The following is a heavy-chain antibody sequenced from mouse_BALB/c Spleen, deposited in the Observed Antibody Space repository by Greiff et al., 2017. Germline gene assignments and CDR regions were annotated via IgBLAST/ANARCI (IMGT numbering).Heavy chain of an antibody. J-gene: IGHJ3*01. CDR3: ARDEMWFAY. CDR1: GYSITSGYY. Sequence: EVKLLESGPGLVKPSQSLSLTCSVTGYSITSGYYWNWIRQFPGNKLEWMGYISYDGSNNYNPSLKNRISITRDTSKNQFFLKLNSVTTEDTATYYCARDEMWFAYWGQGTLVTVSA. CDR2: ISYDGSN. V-gene: IGHV3-6*02.